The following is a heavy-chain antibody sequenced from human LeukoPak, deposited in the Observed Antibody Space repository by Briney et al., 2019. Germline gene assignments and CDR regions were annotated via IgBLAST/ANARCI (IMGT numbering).Heavy chain of an antibody. V-gene: IGHV3-74*01. D-gene: IGHD2-2*01. CDR3: ARGVGYCSSTSCYWWFDP. CDR1: GFTFSSHW. CDR2: INSDGRST. Sequence: AGSLRLSCAASGFTFSSHWMHWVRQAPGKGLVWVSRINSDGRSTSYADSVKGRFTIYRDNAKNTLYLQMNSLRAEDTAVYYCARGVGYCSSTSCYWWFDPWGQGTLVTVSS. J-gene: IGHJ5*02.